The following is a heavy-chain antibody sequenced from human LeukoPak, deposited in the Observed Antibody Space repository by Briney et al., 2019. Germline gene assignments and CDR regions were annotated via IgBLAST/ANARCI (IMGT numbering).Heavy chain of an antibody. CDR3: ARVWGAAADPH. D-gene: IGHD6-13*01. Sequence: SETLSLTCAVYGGSFSGYYWSWIRQPPGKGLEWIGEINHSGSTNYNPSLKSRVTISVDTSKNQFSLKLSSVTAADTAVYYCARVWGAAADPHWGQGTLVTVSS. V-gene: IGHV4-34*01. CDR2: INHSGST. CDR1: GGSFSGYY. J-gene: IGHJ4*02.